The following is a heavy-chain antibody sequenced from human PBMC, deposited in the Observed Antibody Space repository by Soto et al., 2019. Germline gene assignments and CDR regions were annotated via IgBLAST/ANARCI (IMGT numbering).Heavy chain of an antibody. CDR1: GGSISSSNW. CDR3: ARIKQYYYDSSCYYYPTSAFDI. D-gene: IGHD3-22*01. CDR2: IYHSGST. V-gene: IGHV4-4*02. Sequence: QVQLQESGPGLVKPSGTLSLTCAVSGGSISSSNWWSWVRQPPGKGLEWIGEIYHSGSTNYNPSLKSRVTISVDKSKNQFSLKLSSVTAADTAVYFCARIKQYYYDSSCYYYPTSAFDIWGQGTMVTVS. J-gene: IGHJ3*02.